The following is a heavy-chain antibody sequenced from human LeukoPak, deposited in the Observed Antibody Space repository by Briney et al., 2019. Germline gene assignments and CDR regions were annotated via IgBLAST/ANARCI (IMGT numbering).Heavy chain of an antibody. Sequence: PSETLSLACAVYGGSFSGYYWSWIRQPPGKGLEWIGEINHSGSTNYNPSLKSRVTISVDTSKNQFSLKLSSVTAADTAVYYCARELAAAGHYFDYWGQGTLVTVSS. J-gene: IGHJ4*02. D-gene: IGHD6-13*01. CDR2: INHSGST. CDR1: GGSFSGYY. V-gene: IGHV4-34*01. CDR3: ARELAAAGHYFDY.